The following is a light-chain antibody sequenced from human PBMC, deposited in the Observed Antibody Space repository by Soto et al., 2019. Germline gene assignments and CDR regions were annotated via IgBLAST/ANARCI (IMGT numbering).Light chain of an antibody. V-gene: IGLV2-8*01. Sequence: QSALTQPPSASGSPGQSVTISCTGTSSDVGGYNFVSWYQQHPGKAPKLIIYEVSKRPSGVPDRFSGSKSGNTASLTVSGLQPEDEADYYCTSYAVSTSYVFGTGTKLTVL. CDR2: EVS. CDR1: SSDVGGYNF. J-gene: IGLJ1*01. CDR3: TSYAVSTSYV.